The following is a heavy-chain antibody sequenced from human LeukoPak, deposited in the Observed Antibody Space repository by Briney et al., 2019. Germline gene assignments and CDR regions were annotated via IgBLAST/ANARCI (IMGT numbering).Heavy chain of an antibody. CDR2: IRYDGNNK. V-gene: IGHV3-30*02. J-gene: IGHJ3*02. D-gene: IGHD3-22*01. CDR3: AKSLNYYYDSSGSSKGGFDI. Sequence: PGGSLRLSCAASGFTFSSYGMHWVRQAPGKGLGWVAFIRYDGNNKYYADSVKGRFTISRDNSKNTLYLQMNSLRAEDTAVYYCAKSLNYYYDSSGSSKGGFDIWGQGTMVTVPS. CDR1: GFTFSSYG.